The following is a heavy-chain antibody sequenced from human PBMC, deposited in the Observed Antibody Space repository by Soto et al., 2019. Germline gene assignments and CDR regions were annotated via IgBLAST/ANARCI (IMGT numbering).Heavy chain of an antibody. J-gene: IGHJ3*01. CDR2: VYISDSET. CDR1: GYYSSSYW. CDR3: ARRGTLSGRDAFDV. V-gene: IGHV5-51*01. D-gene: IGHD5-12*01. Sequence: HGESLKISCRGSGYYSSSYWIAWVRQMSGKGLEWVGSVYISDSETKYSPSFQGQVTIPADKYTNTAYLYWSSLKASDTAMYYCARRGTLSGRDAFDVWGEGTMVTVSS.